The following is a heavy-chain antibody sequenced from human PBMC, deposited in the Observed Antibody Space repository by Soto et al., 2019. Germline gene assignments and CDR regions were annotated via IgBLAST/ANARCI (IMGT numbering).Heavy chain of an antibody. CDR1: GYAFTTYG. CDR2: ISAHNGNT. D-gene: IGHD4-17*01. CDR3: ARATYGDY. J-gene: IGHJ4*02. V-gene: IGHV1-18*01. Sequence: QVHLVQSGAEVKKPGASVKVSCKGSGYAFTTYGITWVRQAPGQGLEWMGWISAHNGNTNYAQKLQGRVTVTRDTSTSTAYMELRRLRADDTAVYYCARATYGDYWGQGALVTVSS.